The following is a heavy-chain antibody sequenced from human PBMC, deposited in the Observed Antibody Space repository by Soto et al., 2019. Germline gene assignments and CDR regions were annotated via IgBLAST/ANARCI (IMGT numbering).Heavy chain of an antibody. Sequence: GESLKISCKGSGYSFSDYWVAWVRQMPGEGLEWMGTIYPDDSDTRYSPSFQGRVTISADKSTSTAYLQWSTLKASDTAMYYCARPGRFQNYTYDDWGQGNLVTVSS. CDR1: GYSFSDYW. D-gene: IGHD3-10*01. CDR3: ARPGRFQNYTYDD. CDR2: IYPDDSDT. J-gene: IGHJ4*02. V-gene: IGHV5-51*01.